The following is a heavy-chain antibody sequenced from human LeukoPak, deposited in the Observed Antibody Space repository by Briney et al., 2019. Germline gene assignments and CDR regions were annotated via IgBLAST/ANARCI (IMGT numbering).Heavy chain of an antibody. Sequence: SETLSLTCTVSGDSISSYYWSWIRQPPGTGLEWIGYIHYSGNTNYNPSLKSRVSISVDTSNNQFSLKLSSVTAADTAVYYCARPGWVGATGAFHIWDQGTLVTVSS. CDR2: IHYSGNT. CDR3: ARPGWVGATGAFHI. D-gene: IGHD1-26*01. J-gene: IGHJ3*02. CDR1: GDSISSYY. V-gene: IGHV4-59*01.